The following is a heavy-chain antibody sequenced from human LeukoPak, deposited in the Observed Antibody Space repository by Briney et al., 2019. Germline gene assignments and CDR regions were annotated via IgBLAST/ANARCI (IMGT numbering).Heavy chain of an antibody. CDR2: INHSGST. CDR1: GGSFSGYY. D-gene: IGHD5-18*01. V-gene: IGHV4-34*01. Sequence: SETLSLTCAVYGGSFSGYYWSWIRQPPGKGLEWIGEINHSGSTNYNPSLKSRVTISVDTSKNQFSLKLSSVTAADTAVYYCAREGEYSYGYNYYHQYMDVWGKGTTVTVSS. J-gene: IGHJ6*03. CDR3: AREGEYSYGYNYYHQYMDV.